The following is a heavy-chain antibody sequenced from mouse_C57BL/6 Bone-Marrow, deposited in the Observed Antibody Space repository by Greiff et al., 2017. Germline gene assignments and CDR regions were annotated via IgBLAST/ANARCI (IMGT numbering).Heavy chain of an antibody. Sequence: EVQLVESGGGLVKPGGSLKLSCAASGFTFSSYTMSWVRQTPEKRLQWVAAISGGGGNTSYPDSVKGRFTISRDKDKNILDLQMSRLRSEDTALDYCSRQVTTVLATKYFDVWGTGTTVTVSS. CDR2: ISGGGGNT. CDR3: SRQVTTVLATKYFDV. V-gene: IGHV5-9*01. CDR1: GFTFSSYT. J-gene: IGHJ1*03. D-gene: IGHD1-1*01.